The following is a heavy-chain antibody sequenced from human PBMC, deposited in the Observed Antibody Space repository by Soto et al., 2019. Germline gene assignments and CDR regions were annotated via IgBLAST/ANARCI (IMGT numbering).Heavy chain of an antibody. CDR2: IKHSGST. J-gene: IGHJ3*02. Sequence: QVQLQQWGAGLLKPSETLSLTCAVYGGSFSGYSWSWIRQPPGKGLEWIGEIKHSGSTKYNPSLKSRITISVDTSKNQFSLKLSSVTAADTAVYYCARGRRGGPAAILGAFDIWGQGTMVTVSS. D-gene: IGHD2-2*02. CDR3: ARGRRGGPAAILGAFDI. CDR1: GGSFSGYS. V-gene: IGHV4-34*02.